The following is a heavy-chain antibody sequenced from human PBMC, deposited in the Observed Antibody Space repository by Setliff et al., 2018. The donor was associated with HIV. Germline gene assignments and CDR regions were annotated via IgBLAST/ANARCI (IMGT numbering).Heavy chain of an antibody. V-gene: IGHV4-61*10. CDR2: VYDTGST. CDR3: ARRVPYGGFDY. Sequence: SETLSLTCTVSGASISSGTYFWTWVRQPAGQGLEWVGYVYDTGSTNYNPSLKSRVTISVDTSKNQFSLKLTSVTAADTAVYYCARRVPYGGFDYWGQGTLVTVSS. J-gene: IGHJ4*02. D-gene: IGHD1-1*01. CDR1: GASISSGTYF.